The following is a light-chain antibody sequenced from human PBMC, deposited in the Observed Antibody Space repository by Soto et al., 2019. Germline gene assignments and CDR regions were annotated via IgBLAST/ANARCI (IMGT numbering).Light chain of an antibody. CDR1: HSVTSAY. J-gene: IGKJ1*01. Sequence: ELVLTQSPGTLSLSPGERATLSCRASHSVTSAYLAWYQQKPGQAPRLLLYGATKRATGLPDRLSGSGSGTDFPLTISRLEAEDFAVYYCQQYGDLPRVFGQGTKVDIK. CDR2: GAT. V-gene: IGKV3-20*01. CDR3: QQYGDLPRV.